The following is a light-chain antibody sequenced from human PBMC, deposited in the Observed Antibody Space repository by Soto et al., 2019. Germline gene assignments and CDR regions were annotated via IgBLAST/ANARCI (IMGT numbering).Light chain of an antibody. J-gene: IGKJ1*01. CDR1: QSVSSN. CDR2: GAS. Sequence: IVLTQSPATLSVSPGERATLSCRASQSVSSNLAWHQQKPGQAPRLLIYGASTRATGIPARFSGSGSGTEFTLTISSLQSEDCAVYYCQQYNNWPPVTFGQGTKVDIK. CDR3: QQYNNWPPVT. V-gene: IGKV3-15*01.